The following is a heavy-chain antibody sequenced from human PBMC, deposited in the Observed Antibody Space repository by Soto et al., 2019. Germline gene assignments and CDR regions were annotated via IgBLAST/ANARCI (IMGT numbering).Heavy chain of an antibody. Sequence: QVQLVQSGAEVKKPGSSVKVSCKASVGTFSSYLLSWVRQAPGQGLEWMGGIIPIFGTPNYAQKFQGRVKINADESTSTAYMELSSLRFEDTAVYDCARHPKYDYWGQGTLVTVSS. J-gene: IGHJ4*02. CDR1: VGTFSSYL. D-gene: IGHD2-2*01. CDR3: ARHPKYDY. V-gene: IGHV1-69*01. CDR2: IIPIFGTP.